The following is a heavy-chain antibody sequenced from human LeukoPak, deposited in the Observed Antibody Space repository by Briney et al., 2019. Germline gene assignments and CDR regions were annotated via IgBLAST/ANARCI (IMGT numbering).Heavy chain of an antibody. D-gene: IGHD6-13*01. CDR1: LFSFSSHS. CDR3: ARVLEAAAFDF. Sequence: GWSLSLSRAASLFSFSSHSMNWVRQSPGAGLEWASSISRSSSNTYYADSLKGRFTISRDNAKNSLYLQMNSLRAEDTAVYYCARVLEAAAFDFWGQGTLVTVSS. CDR2: ISRSSSNT. V-gene: IGHV3-21*01. J-gene: IGHJ4*02.